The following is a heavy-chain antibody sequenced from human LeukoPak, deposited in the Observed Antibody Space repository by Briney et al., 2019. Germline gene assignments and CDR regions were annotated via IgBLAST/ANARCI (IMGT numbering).Heavy chain of an antibody. J-gene: IGHJ4*02. CDR3: ARGARRIAVAGTDIDY. V-gene: IGHV4-39*07. CDR1: GGSISSSSYY. CDR2: IYYSGST. Sequence: SETLSLTCTVSGGSISSSSYYWGWIRQPPGKGLEWIGSIYYSGSTYYNPSLKSRVTISVDTSKNQFSLKLSSVTAADTAVYYCARGARRIAVAGTDIDYWGQGTLVTVSS. D-gene: IGHD6-19*01.